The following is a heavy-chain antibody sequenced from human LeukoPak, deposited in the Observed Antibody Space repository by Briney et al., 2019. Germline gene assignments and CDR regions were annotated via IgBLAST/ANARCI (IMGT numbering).Heavy chain of an antibody. V-gene: IGHV4-39*01. J-gene: IGHJ4*02. Sequence: PSETLSLTCTVSGGSISSSSYYWGWIRQPPGKGLEWIGSIYYSGSTYYNPSLKSRVTISVDTSKNQFSLKLGSVTAADTAVYYCARAPTNTAMVDYWGQGTLVTVSS. D-gene: IGHD5-18*01. CDR3: ARAPTNTAMVDY. CDR2: IYYSGST. CDR1: GGSISSSSYY.